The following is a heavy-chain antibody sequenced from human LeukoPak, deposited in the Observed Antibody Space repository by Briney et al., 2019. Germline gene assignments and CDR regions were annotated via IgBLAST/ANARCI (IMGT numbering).Heavy chain of an antibody. V-gene: IGHV3-23*01. CDR2: ICSSSGCT. CDR1: EFTFSIHP. J-gene: IGHJ4*02. CDR3: ARISLPPSDNFDS. Sequence: GGSLRLSCAASEFTFSIHPMGWVRRTPGKGLEWVSSICSSSGCTYYADSVRGRFAISRDDSKNTLYLQMNSLRAEDTAVYYCARISLPPSDNFDSWGQGTLVTVSS. D-gene: IGHD2-15*01.